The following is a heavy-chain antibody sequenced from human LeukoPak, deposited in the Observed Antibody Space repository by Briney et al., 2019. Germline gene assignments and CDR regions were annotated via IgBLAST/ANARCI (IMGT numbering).Heavy chain of an antibody. V-gene: IGHV3-43*02. Sequence: GGSLRLSCAASGFTFDDYAMHWVRQAPGKGLEWVSLISGDGGSTYYADSVKGRFTISRDNSKNSLHLQMNSLRTEDTALYYCAKDIGVITSGWFDPWGQGTLVTVSS. CDR2: ISGDGGST. D-gene: IGHD3-22*01. CDR3: AKDIGVITSGWFDP. J-gene: IGHJ5*02. CDR1: GFTFDDYA.